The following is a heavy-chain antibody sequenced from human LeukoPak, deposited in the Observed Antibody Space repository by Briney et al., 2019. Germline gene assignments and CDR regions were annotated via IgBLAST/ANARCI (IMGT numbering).Heavy chain of an antibody. V-gene: IGHV3-7*01. CDR1: GFTFSSHR. Sequence: PGGSLRLSCAASGFTFSSHRMSWVRQTPGKGLEWVAHIKEDGSEMYYVDSVKGRFTISRDNARNSLYLQMNSLRAEDTAMDHCARDEVTYWGLGTLVTVSS. CDR2: IKEDGSEM. CDR3: ARDEVTY. J-gene: IGHJ4*02.